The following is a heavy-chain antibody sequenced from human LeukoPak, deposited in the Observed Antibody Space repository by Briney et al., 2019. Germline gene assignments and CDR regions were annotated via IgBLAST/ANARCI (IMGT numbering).Heavy chain of an antibody. J-gene: IGHJ4*02. CDR1: GLTVSNHD. D-gene: IGHD6-13*01. Sequence: GGSLRLSCAASGLTVSNHDMSWFRQAPGKGLEWVSYISSSSSTYYADSVKGRFTISRDNAKNSVSLQMSSLRAEDTAVYYCVRGWAADWGQGTLVTVSS. CDR3: VRGWAAD. CDR2: ISSSSST. V-gene: IGHV3-69-1*01.